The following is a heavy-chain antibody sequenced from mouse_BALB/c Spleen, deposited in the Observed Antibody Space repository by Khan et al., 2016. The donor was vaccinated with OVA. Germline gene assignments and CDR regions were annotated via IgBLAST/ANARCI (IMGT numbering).Heavy chain of an antibody. CDR2: IYPYNDDI. J-gene: IGHJ2*01. V-gene: IGHV1S136*01. CDR1: GYTFTSYV. D-gene: IGHD2-14*01. CDR3: ARNYRYDGYFDY. Sequence: VQLKESGPELVKPGASVKMSCKASGYTFTSYVIHWVKQKPGQGLEWIGYIYPYNDDIKYNEKFKDKATLTSDKSSSTAYMDLRSLTSEDFAVYYGARNYRYDGYFDYWGQGTTLTVSS.